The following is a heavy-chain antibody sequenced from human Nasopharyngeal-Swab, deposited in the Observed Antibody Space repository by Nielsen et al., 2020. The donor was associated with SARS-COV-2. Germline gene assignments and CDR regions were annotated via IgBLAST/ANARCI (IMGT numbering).Heavy chain of an antibody. V-gene: IGHV1-8*01. J-gene: IGHJ4*02. CDR2: MNPNSGNT. CDR1: GYTFTSYD. CDR3: ARVRPRFSTMVRGVIVSLPDY. D-gene: IGHD3-10*01. Sequence: ASVKVSCKASGYTFTSYDINWVRQATGQGLEWMGWMNPNSGNTGYAQKFQGRVTMTRNTSISTAYMELSSLRSEDTAVYYCARVRPRFSTMVRGVIVSLPDYWGQGTLVTVSS.